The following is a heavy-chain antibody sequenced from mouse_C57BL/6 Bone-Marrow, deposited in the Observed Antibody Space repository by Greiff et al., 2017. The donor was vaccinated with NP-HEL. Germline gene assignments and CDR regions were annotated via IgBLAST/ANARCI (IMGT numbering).Heavy chain of an antibody. CDR2: ISSGSSTI. CDR1: GFTFSDYG. D-gene: IGHD1-1*01. CDR3: ARPRYYGSSPFDY. V-gene: IGHV5-17*01. Sequence: EVQVVESGGGLVKPGGSLKLSCAASGFTFSDYGMHWVRQAPEKGLEWVAYISSGSSTIYYADTVKGRFTISRDNAKNTLFLQMTSLRSEDTAMYYCARPRYYGSSPFDYWGQGTTLTVSS. J-gene: IGHJ2*01.